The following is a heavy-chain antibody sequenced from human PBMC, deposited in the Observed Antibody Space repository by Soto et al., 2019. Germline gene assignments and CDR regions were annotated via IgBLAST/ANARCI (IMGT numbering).Heavy chain of an antibody. Sequence: QVQLVESGGGVVQPGRSLRLSCAASGFTFSSYGMHWVRQAPGKGLEWVAVISYDGSNKYYADSVKGRFTISRDNSKNTLYLQMNSLRAEDTAVYYCVKERSYYYDSSGYYKKTRLIDYWGQGTLVTVSS. CDR3: VKERSYYYDSSGYYKKTRLIDY. CDR1: GFTFSSYG. V-gene: IGHV3-30*18. J-gene: IGHJ4*02. CDR2: ISYDGSNK. D-gene: IGHD3-22*01.